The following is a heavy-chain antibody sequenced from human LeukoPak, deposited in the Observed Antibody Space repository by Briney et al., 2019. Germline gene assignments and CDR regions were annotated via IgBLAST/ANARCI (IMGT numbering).Heavy chain of an antibody. CDR3: ARDWGMLRGLYYFDY. J-gene: IGHJ4*02. V-gene: IGHV1-18*01. CDR1: GYTSTSYG. D-gene: IGHD3-10*01. CDR2: ITAYNGNT. Sequence: ASVKVSCKASGYTSTSYGISWVRQAPGQGLEWMGWITAYNGNTNYAQKLQGRVTMTTDTSTRTAYMELRSLRSDDTAVYYCARDWGMLRGLYYFDYWGQGTLVTVSS.